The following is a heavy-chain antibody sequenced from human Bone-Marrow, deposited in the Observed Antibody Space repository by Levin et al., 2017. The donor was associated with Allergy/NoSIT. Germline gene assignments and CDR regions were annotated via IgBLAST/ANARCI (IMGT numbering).Heavy chain of an antibody. Sequence: GESLKISCKGFGYSFSSHWIGWVRQKPGTGLEWMGIIYPVDSDTRYSPSFQGQVTISADKSITTAYLQWTSLKASDTAMYYCVRRGMTTVTKNYFDYWGQGTMVAVSS. D-gene: IGHD4-17*01. CDR1: GYSFSSHW. V-gene: IGHV5-51*01. CDR3: VRRGMTTVTKNYFDY. CDR2: IYPVDSDT. J-gene: IGHJ4*02.